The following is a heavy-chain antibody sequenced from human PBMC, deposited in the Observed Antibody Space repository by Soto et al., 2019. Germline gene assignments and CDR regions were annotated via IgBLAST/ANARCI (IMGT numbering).Heavy chain of an antibody. Sequence: QVQLKESGPGLMKPSETLSLTCTLSGGSISTYYWNWIRQPPGKGLEWIGYIYYLGRTNYNPSLGGGVPWSFDTSKTLFSRGRGSVPAADPAVYYWGRDPPPLGCFAPGGQGSLVTVSS. CDR2: IYYLGRT. CDR1: GGSISTYY. D-gene: IGHD7-27*01. V-gene: IGHV4-59*01. CDR3: GRDPPPLGCFAP. J-gene: IGHJ5*02.